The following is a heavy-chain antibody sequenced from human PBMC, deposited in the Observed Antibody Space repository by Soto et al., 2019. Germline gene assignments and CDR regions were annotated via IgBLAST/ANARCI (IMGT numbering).Heavy chain of an antibody. CDR2: IDGSGNT. D-gene: IGHD1-26*01. J-gene: IGHJ4*02. V-gene: IGHV4-34*01. CDR3: VGAPGRLVGFDY. CDR1: SESLSGYY. Sequence: QVQLQQWGAGLLKPSETLSLTCAVNSESLSGYYWSWIRQSPGKGLEWIGEIDGSGNTNYSPSLRSRVAMSVDTSKNHFSLNLNSVSAADTAAYYCVGAPGRLVGFDYWGQGTLVTVSS.